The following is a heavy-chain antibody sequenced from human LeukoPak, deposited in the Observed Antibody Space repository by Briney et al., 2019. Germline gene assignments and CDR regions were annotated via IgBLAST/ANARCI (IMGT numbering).Heavy chain of an antibody. CDR3: AREGKLTGYSGGLGFNY. D-gene: IGHD6-19*01. CDR2: IYYTGNT. V-gene: IGHV4-59*01. CDR1: SGSISTYY. Sequence: LETLSLTCTVSSGSISTYYWSWIRQPPGKGLEWIGNIYYTGNTIQNPSLESRVTMSVDTSENQLFLNLTSVTAADAAVYYCAREGKLTGYSGGLGFNYWGQGTLVTVSS. J-gene: IGHJ4*02.